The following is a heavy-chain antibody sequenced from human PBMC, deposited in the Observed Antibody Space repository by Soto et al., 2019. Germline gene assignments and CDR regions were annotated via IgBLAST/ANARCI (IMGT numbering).Heavy chain of an antibody. CDR3: ARVRTYYPVDY. V-gene: IGHV1-8*01. CDR1: GYTFTSYD. J-gene: IGHJ4*02. CDR2: VNPNSGNT. Sequence: QVQLVQSGAEVKKPGASVKVSCKASGYTFTSYDINWVRQATGQGLERMGWVNPNSGNTGYAQKFQGRVTMTRNTAISTGYMELSSLRSEDTAVYYCARVRTYYPVDYWGQGTLVSVSS. D-gene: IGHD3-22*01.